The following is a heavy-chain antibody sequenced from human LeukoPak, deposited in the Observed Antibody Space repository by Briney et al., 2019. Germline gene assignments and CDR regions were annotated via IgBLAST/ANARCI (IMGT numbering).Heavy chain of an antibody. J-gene: IGHJ3*02. CDR3: ARAGTTRGGWPI. D-gene: IGHD6-19*01. CDR1: GGSISSYY. V-gene: IGHV4-59*01. Sequence: SETLSLTCTVSGGSISSYYWSWVRQPPGKGREWIGYIYYSGNTNYNPSLESRITISVDTSKNQISLKLISVIAADTAMYYCARAGTTRGGWPIWGQGTMVTVSS. CDR2: IYYSGNT.